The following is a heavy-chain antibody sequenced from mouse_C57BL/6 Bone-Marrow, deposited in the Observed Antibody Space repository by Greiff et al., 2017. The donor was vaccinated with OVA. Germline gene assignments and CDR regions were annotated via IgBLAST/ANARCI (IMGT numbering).Heavy chain of an antibody. D-gene: IGHD3-2*02. Sequence: EVMLVESGGGLVQPGGSLKLSCAASGFTFSDYYMYWVRQTPEKRLEWVAYISNGGGSTYYPDTVKGRFTISRDNAQNTLYLQMSRLKSADTAMYYCARQLRLRSDYAMDYWGQGTSVTVSS. CDR1: GFTFSDYY. V-gene: IGHV5-12*01. CDR2: ISNGGGST. J-gene: IGHJ4*01. CDR3: ARQLRLRSDYAMDY.